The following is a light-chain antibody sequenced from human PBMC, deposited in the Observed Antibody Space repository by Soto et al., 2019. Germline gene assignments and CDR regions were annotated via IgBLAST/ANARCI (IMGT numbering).Light chain of an antibody. CDR3: QQSYSTPKT. V-gene: IGKV3-11*01. Sequence: DIVLTQSPVPLSLSPGDIATLSCRASETVSSYLLWYQQKPGQAPRPLIYDASNRATGIPARFSGSGSGTDFTLTISSLQPEDFATYYCQQSYSTPKTFGQGTKVDI. CDR1: ETVSSY. J-gene: IGKJ1*01. CDR2: DAS.